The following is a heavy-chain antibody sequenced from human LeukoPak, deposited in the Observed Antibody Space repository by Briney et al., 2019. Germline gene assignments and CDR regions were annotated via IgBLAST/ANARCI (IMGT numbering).Heavy chain of an antibody. CDR1: GGSFSGYY. J-gene: IGHJ4*02. Sequence: PSETLSLTCAVYGGSFSGYYWSWIRQPPGKGLEWVGEINHSGSTNYNPSLKSRVTISVDTSKNQFSLKLSSVTAADTAVYYCARRPPSWAVAGPGAFDYWGQGTLVTVSS. D-gene: IGHD6-19*01. CDR2: INHSGST. CDR3: ARRPPSWAVAGPGAFDY. V-gene: IGHV4-34*01.